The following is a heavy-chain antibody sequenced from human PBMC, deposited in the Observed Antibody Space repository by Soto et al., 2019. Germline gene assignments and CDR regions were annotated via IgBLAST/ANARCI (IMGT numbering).Heavy chain of an antibody. CDR1: GFTFSSYS. J-gene: IGHJ4*02. D-gene: IGHD3-22*01. CDR3: PRDPGHYDDSSGYYYRDY. V-gene: IGHV3-21*01. CDR2: ISSSSSYI. Sequence: EVQLVESGGGLVKPGGSLRLSCAASGFTFSSYSMNWVRQAPGKGLEWVSSISSSSSYIYYADSVKGRFTIYRDNAKNSLYLQINSLRAEDTAVYYCPRDPGHYDDSSGYYYRDYWGQGTLVTVSS.